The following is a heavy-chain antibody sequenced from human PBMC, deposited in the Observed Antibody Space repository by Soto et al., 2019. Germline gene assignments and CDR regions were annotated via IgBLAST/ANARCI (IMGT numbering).Heavy chain of an antibody. V-gene: IGHV4-34*02. CDR1: GASFSGYY. CDR3: ARRLSGTGRYFDY. J-gene: IGHJ4*02. CDR2: INQSGST. D-gene: IGHD1-1*01. Sequence: QVQLQQWGAGLLKPSETLSLSCAVYGASFSGYYWNWIRQPPGKGLEWIGEINQSGSTNYSPSLKTRVTVSVDTSKKQISLRLNSVTAADTAVYYCARRLSGTGRYFDYWGQGTLVTVSS.